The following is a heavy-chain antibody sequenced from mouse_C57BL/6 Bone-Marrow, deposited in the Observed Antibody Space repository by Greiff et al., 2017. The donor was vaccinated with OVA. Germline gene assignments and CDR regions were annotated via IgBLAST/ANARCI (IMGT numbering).Heavy chain of an antibody. J-gene: IGHJ4*01. CDR2: ISYDGSN. CDR3: ARDAYMDY. V-gene: IGHV3-6*01. CDR1: GYSITSGYY. Sequence: VQLKESGPGLVKPSQSLSLTCSVTGYSITSGYYWNWLRQFPGNKLEWLGYISYDGSNNYNPSLKNRISINRDTSKNQFFLKLKSVTTEDTATYYCARDAYMDYWGQGTSVTVSS.